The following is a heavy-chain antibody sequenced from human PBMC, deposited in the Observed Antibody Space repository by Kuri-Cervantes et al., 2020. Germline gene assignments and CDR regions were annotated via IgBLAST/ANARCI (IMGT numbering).Heavy chain of an antibody. CDR2: IGTAGDT. CDR1: GFTFSSYA. V-gene: IGHV3-13*01. J-gene: IGHJ6*02. Sequence: GESLKISCAASGFTFSSYAMSWVRQAPGKGLEWVSAIGTAGDTYYPGSVKGRFTISRENAKNSLYLQMNSLRAGDTAVYYCARDCSSAAEGCAYGMDVWGQGTTVTVSS. CDR3: ARDCSSAAEGCAYGMDV. D-gene: IGHD2-15*01.